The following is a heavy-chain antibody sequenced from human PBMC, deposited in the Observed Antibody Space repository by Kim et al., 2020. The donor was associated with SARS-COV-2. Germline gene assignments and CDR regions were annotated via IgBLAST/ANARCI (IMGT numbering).Heavy chain of an antibody. CDR1: GFTFSSCG. CDR3: AKDRPYDYVWGSYRNDAFDV. D-gene: IGHD3-16*02. CDR2: IWYDGNNK. J-gene: IGHJ3*01. V-gene: IGHV3-33*06. Sequence: GGSLRLSCAASGFTFSSCGMHWVRQAPGKGLEWVAVIWYDGNNKYYADSAKGRFTISRDNSKNTLYLQMNSLRAEDTAVYYCAKDRPYDYVWGSYRNDAFDVWGQGTMVTVSS.